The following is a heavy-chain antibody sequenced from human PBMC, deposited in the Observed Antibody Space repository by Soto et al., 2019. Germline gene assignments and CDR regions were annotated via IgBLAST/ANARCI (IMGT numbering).Heavy chain of an antibody. CDR3: ARTYDCSGPFDY. J-gene: IGHJ4*02. Sequence: PGGSLRRSWGASGFTFSSHPMHGVRQAPGKGLEWGAVIWYDGSNKYYADSVKGRFTISRDNSKNTLYLQMNSLRAEDTAVYYCARTYDCSGPFDYWGQGTLVTVST. CDR2: IWYDGSNK. D-gene: IGHD3-22*01. CDR1: GFTFSSHP. V-gene: IGHV3-33*01.